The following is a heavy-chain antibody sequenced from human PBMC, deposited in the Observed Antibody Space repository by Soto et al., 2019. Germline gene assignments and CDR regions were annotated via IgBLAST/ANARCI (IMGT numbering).Heavy chain of an antibody. V-gene: IGHV4-61*01. CDR1: GGSVNNISDY. CDR3: AKGGGLGYYYYRMDL. D-gene: IGHD1-26*01. CDR2: IYYSGSA. Sequence: SETLSLTCTVSGGSVNNISDYWSWVRQPPGKGLEWIGYIYYSGSADYNPSLGSRATILLDTSKNQFSLKLSSVTTADPAVYYCAKGGGLGYYYYRMDLLGRVTTVTVSS. J-gene: IGHJ6*02.